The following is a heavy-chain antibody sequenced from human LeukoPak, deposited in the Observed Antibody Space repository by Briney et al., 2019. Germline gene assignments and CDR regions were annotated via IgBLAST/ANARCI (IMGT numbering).Heavy chain of an antibody. J-gene: IGHJ4*02. D-gene: IGHD6-6*01. CDR2: TNHSGST. V-gene: IGHV4-34*01. Sequence: SETLSLTCAVYGGSFSGYYWSWIRQPPGKGLEWIGETNHSGSTNYNPSLKSRITISVDTSKNQFSLKLSSVTAADTAVYYCARSYSSSSRRPTYYFDYWGQGTLVTVSS. CDR3: ARSYSSSSRRPTYYFDY. CDR1: GGSFSGYY.